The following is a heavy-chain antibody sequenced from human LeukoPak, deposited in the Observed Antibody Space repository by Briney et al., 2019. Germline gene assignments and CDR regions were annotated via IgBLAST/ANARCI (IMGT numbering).Heavy chain of an antibody. CDR1: GFTFSTYG. V-gene: IGHV3-48*01. CDR2: ISSYSSTI. J-gene: IGHJ4*02. D-gene: IGHD6-13*01. Sequence: PGGSLRLSCAGSGFTFSTYGMDWVRQAPGKGLEWVSYISSYSSTIYYADSVKGRFTISRDNAKSSLYLQMNSLRAEDTAVYYCAKDRAAAGLGAFDYWGQGTLVTVSS. CDR3: AKDRAAAGLGAFDY.